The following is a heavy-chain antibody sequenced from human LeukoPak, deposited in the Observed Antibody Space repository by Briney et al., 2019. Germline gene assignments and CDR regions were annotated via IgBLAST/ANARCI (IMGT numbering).Heavy chain of an antibody. CDR1: GFTFSTYA. D-gene: IGHD6-6*01. Sequence: GSLTLSCAAAGFTFSTYAISWVRQAPRKGLGWVSAILASGGSTYYADSVKGRFTISRDNSKNTLYLQMNSLRAEDTAVYYCAKDGMSIAAREGFDYWGQGTLVTVSS. J-gene: IGHJ4*02. CDR2: ILASGGST. CDR3: AKDGMSIAAREGFDY. V-gene: IGHV3-23*01.